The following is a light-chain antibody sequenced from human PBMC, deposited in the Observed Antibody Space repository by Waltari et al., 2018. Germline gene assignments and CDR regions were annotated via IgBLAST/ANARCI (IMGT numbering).Light chain of an antibody. Sequence: DIVLTQSPATLSLSPGESGTLSCRASQIVSRHLAWYQQKPGQAPRLLIYGTSARATGIPSRFRGSGSGTEFTLTISSLQSEDSAVYYCQQYETFGQGTKVEIK. J-gene: IGKJ1*01. V-gene: IGKV3-15*01. CDR2: GTS. CDR3: QQYET. CDR1: QIVSRH.